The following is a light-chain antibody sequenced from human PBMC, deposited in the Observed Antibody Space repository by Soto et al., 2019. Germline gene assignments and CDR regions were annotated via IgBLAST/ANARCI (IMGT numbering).Light chain of an antibody. CDR2: AVS. V-gene: IGKV1-9*01. CDR1: QGLSSY. Sequence: DIQLTQSPSFLSASVGDRVSITCRASQGLSSYLAWYQQRPGKAPKLLIYAVSTLQGGVPSRFSGSGSGTEFTLTITSLQPEDFATYYCQKYNSALTFGQGTRLEIK. CDR3: QKYNSALT. J-gene: IGKJ5*01.